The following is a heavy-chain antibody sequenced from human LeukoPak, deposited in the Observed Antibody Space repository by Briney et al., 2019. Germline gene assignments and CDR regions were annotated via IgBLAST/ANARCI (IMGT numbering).Heavy chain of an antibody. V-gene: IGHV3-7*03. J-gene: IGHJ1*01. CDR2: MKEDGSDE. Sequence: PGGSLRLSCVASGFSFSDSTMSWVRQAAGKGLEWVAKMKEDGSDENYVDSVKGRFTISRDNARNSLHLQMKSLRAEDTAVYFYARGGAGGGYFPTWGQGILVIVSS. D-gene: IGHD3-16*01. CDR3: ARGGAGGGYFPT. CDR1: GFSFSDST.